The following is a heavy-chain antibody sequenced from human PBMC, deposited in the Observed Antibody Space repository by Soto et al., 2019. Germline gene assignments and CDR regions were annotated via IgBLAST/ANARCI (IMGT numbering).Heavy chain of an antibody. CDR2: ISGYNGYP. J-gene: IGHJ4*02. Sequence: QVQLVQSGAEVRKPGASVNVSCKTSGYIFTNYGVAWVRPAPAQGLELVAWISGYNGYPKYTQKFQGRVTVTTDTSTRTGYMELRNLKSDDTAVYYCARASAGALYDFWGQGTLVTVSS. CDR1: GYIFTNYG. CDR3: ARASAGALYDF. V-gene: IGHV1-18*01.